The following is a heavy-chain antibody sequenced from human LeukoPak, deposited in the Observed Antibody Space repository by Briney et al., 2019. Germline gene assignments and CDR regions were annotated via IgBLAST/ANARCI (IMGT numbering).Heavy chain of an antibody. J-gene: IGHJ5*02. CDR2: IKQDGGEK. D-gene: IGHD6-13*01. Sequence: GGSLRLSCAASGFTFSSYWMSWVRQAPGKGLEWVANIKQDGGEKYYVDSVKGRFTISRDNARNSLYLQMNSLRAEDTAVYYCARASGQQRDNWFDPWGQGTLVTVSS. CDR3: ARASGQQRDNWFDP. CDR1: GFTFSSYW. V-gene: IGHV3-7*04.